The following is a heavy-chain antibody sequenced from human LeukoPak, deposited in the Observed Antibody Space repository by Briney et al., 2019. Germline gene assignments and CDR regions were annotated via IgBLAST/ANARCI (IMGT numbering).Heavy chain of an antibody. CDR3: ARTRRYSSGWYCDY. D-gene: IGHD6-19*01. V-gene: IGHV1-2*02. Sequence: ASVKVSCKASGYTFTGYYMHWVRQAPGQGLEWMGWINPNSGSTNYAQKFQGRVTMTRDTSISTAYMELSRLRSDDTAVYYCARTRRYSSGWYCDYWGQGTLVTVSS. CDR2: INPNSGST. CDR1: GYTFTGYY. J-gene: IGHJ4*02.